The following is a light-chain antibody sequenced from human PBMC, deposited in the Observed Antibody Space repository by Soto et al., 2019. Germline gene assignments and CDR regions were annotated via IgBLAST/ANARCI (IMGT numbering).Light chain of an antibody. V-gene: IGKV1-5*03. CDR3: QHYNTYPWT. J-gene: IGKJ1*01. Sequence: DIQMTQSPSTLSASVGDRVTVTCRASQSISSRLAWYQQKPGKAPKLLIYKASTLESGVPPRFSGSGSGTDFTLTISSLQPDDFATYYCQHYNTYPWTFGQGTKVDI. CDR2: KAS. CDR1: QSISSR.